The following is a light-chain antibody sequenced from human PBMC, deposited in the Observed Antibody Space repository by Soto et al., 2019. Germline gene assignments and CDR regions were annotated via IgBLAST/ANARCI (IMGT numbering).Light chain of an antibody. CDR1: QSVSSSY. V-gene: IGKV3-20*01. CDR3: QQYGSSPPIT. J-gene: IGKJ5*01. CDR2: GGS. Sequence: EIVLTQSPGTLSLSPGERATLSCRASQSVSSSYLAWYQQKPGQAPRLLIYGGSSRATGIPDRFSGSGSGTDFTLTISRLEPKDFAVYYCQQYGSSPPITFGQGTRLEIK.